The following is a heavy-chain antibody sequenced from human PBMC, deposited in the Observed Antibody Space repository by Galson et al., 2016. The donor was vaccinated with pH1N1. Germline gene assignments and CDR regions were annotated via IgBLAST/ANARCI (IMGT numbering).Heavy chain of an antibody. CDR1: GFAFRTCA. V-gene: IGHV3-23*01. D-gene: IGHD3-16*01. Sequence: SLRLSCATSGFAFRTCAMSWVRQAPGKGLEWVSAISGTADNTFYADSVQGRFTVSRDNAKNTLYLQMDGLTTEDTAVYFCAKGPTLFGGLYFDHLGQGILVAVSS. CDR3: AKGPTLFGGLYFDH. CDR2: ISGTADNT. J-gene: IGHJ4*02.